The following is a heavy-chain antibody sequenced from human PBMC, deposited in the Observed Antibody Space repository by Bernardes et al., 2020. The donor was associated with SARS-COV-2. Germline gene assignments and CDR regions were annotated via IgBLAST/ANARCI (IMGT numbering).Heavy chain of an antibody. CDR2: IGGTGANT. CDR1: GFTFSSYG. CDR3: ARQGYSSYWYMDY. Sequence: GGSLRLSCAASGFTFSSYGMHWVRQAPGKGLEWVSGIGGTGANTYYADSVKGRFTISRDNSKNTLSLQMNSLRADDTAVYYCARQGYSSYWYMDYWGQGTLVTVSS. V-gene: IGHV3-23*01. D-gene: IGHD6-6*01. J-gene: IGHJ4*02.